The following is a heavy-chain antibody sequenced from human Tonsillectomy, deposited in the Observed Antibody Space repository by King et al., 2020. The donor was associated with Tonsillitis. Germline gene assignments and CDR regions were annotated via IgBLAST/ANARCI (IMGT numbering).Heavy chain of an antibody. CDR3: AKELGDEVGDGFDI. CDR2: ISGSGGST. Sequence: VQLVESGGGLVQPGGSLRLSCAASGFPFNNYAMSWVRQPPGKGLEWVSAISGSGGSTYYAASVKGRFTISRDNSKNTQYLQMNSLRVEDTAVYYCAKELGDEVGDGFDIWGQGTMVTVSS. V-gene: IGHV3-23*04. CDR1: GFPFNNYA. D-gene: IGHD1-26*01. J-gene: IGHJ3*02.